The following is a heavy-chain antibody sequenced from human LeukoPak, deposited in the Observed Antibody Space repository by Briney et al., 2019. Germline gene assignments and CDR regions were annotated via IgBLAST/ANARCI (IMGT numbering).Heavy chain of an antibody. CDR2: IIPTFGTA. Sequence: SVKVSCKASGGTFSSYAIGWVRQAPGQGLEWMGGIIPTFGTANYAQKFQGRVTITADESTSTAYMELSSLRSEDTAVYYCARSGIAALDYFDYWGQGTLVTVSS. CDR3: ARSGIAALDYFDY. D-gene: IGHD6-13*01. J-gene: IGHJ4*02. V-gene: IGHV1-69*13. CDR1: GGTFSSYA.